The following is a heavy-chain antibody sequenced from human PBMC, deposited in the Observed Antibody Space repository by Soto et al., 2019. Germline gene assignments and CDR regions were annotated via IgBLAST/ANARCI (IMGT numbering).Heavy chain of an antibody. CDR2: MNPNRGNT. D-gene: IGHD6-13*01. Sequence: QVQLVQSGAEVKKPGASVKVSCKASGYTFTSYDINWVRQATGQGLEWMGWMNPNRGNTGYAQKFQGKVTMTRNTSIRTAYMELSSLRSEDTAVYYCARGLRYSSSWSNDAFDIWGQGTMVTVSS. CDR3: ARGLRYSSSWSNDAFDI. J-gene: IGHJ3*02. V-gene: IGHV1-8*01. CDR1: GYTFTSYD.